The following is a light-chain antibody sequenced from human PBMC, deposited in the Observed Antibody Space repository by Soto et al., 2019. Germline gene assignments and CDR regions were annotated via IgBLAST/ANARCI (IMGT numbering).Light chain of an antibody. CDR2: WAS. CDR1: QSLLHSNGIKY. CDR3: QHYYSIPWT. Sequence: EIVLTQSPLSLPVTPGESASISCRSSQSLLHSNGIKYLAWYQQKSGQPPKLLIYWASTRESGVPDRFSGSGSGTDFTLTISSLQAEDVAAYYCQHYYSIPWTFGQGTKVDI. V-gene: IGKV4-1*01. J-gene: IGKJ1*01.